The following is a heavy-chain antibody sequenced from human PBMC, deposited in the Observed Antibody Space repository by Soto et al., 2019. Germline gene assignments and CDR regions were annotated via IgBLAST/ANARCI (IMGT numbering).Heavy chain of an antibody. D-gene: IGHD3-10*01. V-gene: IGHV3-30*03. CDR1: GFTFSAYG. CDR2: ISFDGDKK. J-gene: IGHJ5*02. CDR3: VRVKYYGSGKSNLFDP. Sequence: KLVESGGGVVQPGRSLRLSCEASGFTFSAYGMHWVRQAPGKGLEWVAFISFDGDKKYAESVKGRFTISRDNSNNTLYLLMDSLRSEDTAVYFCVRVKYYGSGKSNLFDPWGQGTLVTVSS.